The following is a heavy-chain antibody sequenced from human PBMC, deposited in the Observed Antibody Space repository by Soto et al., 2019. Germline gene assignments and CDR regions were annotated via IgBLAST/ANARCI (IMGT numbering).Heavy chain of an antibody. V-gene: IGHV4-30-4*01. CDR3: ARVIWSGSFRRAFDF. D-gene: IGHD3-3*01. Sequence: SETLSLTCSVSGGSISSGDNYCSWIRQPPGKGLEFIGYIYHSGHKYYNPSLRSRVAISVDTSKNQFSLKLSSVTAADTAMYYCARVIWSGSFRRAFDFWGQGTLVTV. J-gene: IGHJ3*01. CDR2: IYHSGHK. CDR1: GGSISSGDNY.